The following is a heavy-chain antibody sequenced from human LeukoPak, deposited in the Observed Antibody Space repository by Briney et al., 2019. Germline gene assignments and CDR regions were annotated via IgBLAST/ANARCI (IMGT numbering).Heavy chain of an antibody. CDR3: ARYTTAYHSFDY. D-gene: IGHD3-16*02. Sequence: PGGSLRLSCTASGFTFNDYAMHWIRQGPGRGLQWVAGISWNTTIVDYGDSVKGRFTISRDNARDSLYLQMNSLRVEDMGIYYCARYTTAYHSFDYWGQGTLVAVS. J-gene: IGHJ4*02. CDR1: GFTFNDYA. CDR2: ISWNTTIV. V-gene: IGHV3-9*03.